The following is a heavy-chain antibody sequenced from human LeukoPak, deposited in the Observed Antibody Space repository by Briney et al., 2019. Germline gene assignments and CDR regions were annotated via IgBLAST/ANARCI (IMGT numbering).Heavy chain of an antibody. CDR3: VRDYCSGGSCYESKWFDP. V-gene: IGHV3-30-3*01. Sequence: GRSLRLSCAASGFTFSSYAMHWVRQAPGKGLEWVAVISYDGSNKYYADSVKGRFTISRDNSKNTLYLQMNSLRAEDTAVYFCVRDYCSGGSCYESKWFDPWGQGTLVTVSS. J-gene: IGHJ5*02. D-gene: IGHD2-15*01. CDR1: GFTFSSYA. CDR2: ISYDGSNK.